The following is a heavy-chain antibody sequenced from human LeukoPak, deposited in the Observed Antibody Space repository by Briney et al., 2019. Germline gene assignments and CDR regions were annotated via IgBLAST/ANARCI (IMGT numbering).Heavy chain of an antibody. V-gene: IGHV1-18*01. CDR2: ISAYNGNT. CDR3: ARIPGYCSSTSCSWVWAFDY. J-gene: IGHJ4*02. CDR1: GYTFTSYG. D-gene: IGHD2-2*01. Sequence: GASVKVSCKASGYTFTSYGISWVRQAPGQGLEWMGWISAYNGNTNYVQKLQGRVTMTTDTSTSTAYMELRSLRSVDTAVYYCARIPGYCSSTSCSWVWAFDYWGQGTLVTVSS.